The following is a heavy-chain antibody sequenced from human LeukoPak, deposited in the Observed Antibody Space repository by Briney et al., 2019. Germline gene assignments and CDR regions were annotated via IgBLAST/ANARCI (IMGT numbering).Heavy chain of an antibody. CDR1: GYTFTSYA. Sequence: ASVTVSCKASGYTFTSYAMHWVRQAPGQRLEWMGWINAGNGNTKYSQEFQGRVTFTRDTSASTAYMELSSLRSEDMAVYYCTREDREQTYAFDFWGQGTMVTVSS. CDR3: TREDREQTYAFDF. CDR2: INAGNGNT. J-gene: IGHJ3*01. V-gene: IGHV1-3*03. D-gene: IGHD1/OR15-1a*01.